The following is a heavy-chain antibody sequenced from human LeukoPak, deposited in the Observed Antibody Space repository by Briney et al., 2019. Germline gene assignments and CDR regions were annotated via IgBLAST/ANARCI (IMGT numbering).Heavy chain of an antibody. CDR2: IKQDGSEK. D-gene: IGHD1-26*01. Sequence: PGGSLRLSCAASGFTFSSYSMNWVRQAPGKGLEWVANIKQDGSEKYYVDSVKGRFTISRDNAKNSLYLQMNSLRAEDTAVYYCARDRWEPRGGGAFDIWGQGTMVTVSS. CDR1: GFTFSSYS. V-gene: IGHV3-7*01. CDR3: ARDRWEPRGGGAFDI. J-gene: IGHJ3*02.